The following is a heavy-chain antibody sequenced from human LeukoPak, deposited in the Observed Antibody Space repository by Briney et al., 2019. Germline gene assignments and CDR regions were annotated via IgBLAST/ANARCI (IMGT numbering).Heavy chain of an antibody. CDR2: INSDGSST. D-gene: IGHD2-15*01. V-gene: IGHV3-74*01. J-gene: IGHJ4*02. CDR1: GFALSGNW. CDR3: ARRDNYDY. Sequence: PGGSLRLSCAASGFALSGNWMHWVRQAPGKGLGWVSRINSDGSSTSYADSVKRRFTISRDNAKNTLYLQMNSLRAEDTAVYYCARRDNYDYWGQGTLVTVSS.